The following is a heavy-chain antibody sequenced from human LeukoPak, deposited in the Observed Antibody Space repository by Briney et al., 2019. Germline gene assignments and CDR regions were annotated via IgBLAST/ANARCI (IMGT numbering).Heavy chain of an antibody. J-gene: IGHJ6*03. Sequence: GGSLRLSCAASGFTFSSYAMHWVRQAPGKGLEWVAVISYDGSNKYYADSVKGRLTISRDNSKNTLYLQMNSLRAEDTAVYYCARGGSSIYYYYYMDVWGKGTTVTVSS. CDR2: ISYDGSNK. D-gene: IGHD2-15*01. CDR3: ARGGSSIYYYYYMDV. CDR1: GFTFSSYA. V-gene: IGHV3-30*04.